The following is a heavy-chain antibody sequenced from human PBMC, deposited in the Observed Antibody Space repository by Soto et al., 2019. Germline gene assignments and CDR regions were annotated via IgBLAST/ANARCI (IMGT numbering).Heavy chain of an antibody. V-gene: IGHV5-51*01. CDR1: GYNFTSYW. D-gene: IGHD3-10*01. CDR3: AKGYGSGTYYKGYMDV. Sequence: GESLKISCKGSGYNFTSYWIGWVRQMPGKGLEWMGIIYPGDSDTRYSPSFQGQVTISADKSISTAYLQWSSLKASDTALYYCAKGYGSGTYYKGYMDVWGKGTTVTVSS. J-gene: IGHJ6*03. CDR2: IYPGDSDT.